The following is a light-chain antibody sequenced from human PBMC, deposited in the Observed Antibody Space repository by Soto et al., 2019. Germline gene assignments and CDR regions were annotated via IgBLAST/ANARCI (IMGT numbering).Light chain of an antibody. J-gene: IGKJ2*01. V-gene: IGKV3-20*01. CDR2: SAS. CDR1: QSVANSY. Sequence: IVLTQSSGTLSLSPGERATLSCRASQSVANSYLAWYQQRPGQAPRLLIYSASSRATDAPDRFSGSESGTDFTLTITRLEPEDFAVYYCQQYGSTPYTFGQGTKLEIK. CDR3: QQYGSTPYT.